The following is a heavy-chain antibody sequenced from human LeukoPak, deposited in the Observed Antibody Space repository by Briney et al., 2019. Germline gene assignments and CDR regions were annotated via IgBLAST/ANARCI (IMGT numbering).Heavy chain of an antibody. J-gene: IGHJ5*02. CDR1: GASINSYH. CDR3: AALHYFGHGATRT. D-gene: IGHD2/OR15-2a*01. Sequence: PSETLSLTCSVSGASINSYHWSWIRQSAGKGLERIGRIYSNRRVDYNPSLENRVSMSMDTSKNDPLLDLDSVTAADTGVYYCAALHYFGHGATRTWGQGTLVTVSS. V-gene: IGHV4-4*07. CDR2: IYSNRRV.